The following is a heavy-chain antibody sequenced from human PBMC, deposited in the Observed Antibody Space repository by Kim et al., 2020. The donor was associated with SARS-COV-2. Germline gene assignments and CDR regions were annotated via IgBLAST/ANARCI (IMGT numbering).Heavy chain of an antibody. J-gene: IGHJ4*02. D-gene: IGHD3-22*01. V-gene: IGHV1-69*01. CDR3: ARSYYYDSSGYSFDY. Sequence: QKFQGRVTITADESTSTAYMELSSLRSEDTAVYYCARSYYYDSSGYSFDYWGQGTLVTVSS.